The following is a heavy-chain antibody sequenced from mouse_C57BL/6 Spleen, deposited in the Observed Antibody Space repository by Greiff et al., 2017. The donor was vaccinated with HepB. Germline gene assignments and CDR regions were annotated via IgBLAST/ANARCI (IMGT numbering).Heavy chain of an antibody. CDR3: ARPLYYDYEGYYAMDY. V-gene: IGHV1-64*01. CDR2: IHPNSGST. J-gene: IGHJ4*01. Sequence: QVQLQQPGAELVKPGASVKLSCKASGYTFTSYWMHWVKQRPGQGLEWIGMIHPNSGSTNYNEKFKSKATLTVDKSSSTAYMQLSSLTSEDSAVYYCARPLYYDYEGYYAMDYWGQGTSVTVSS. CDR1: GYTFTSYW. D-gene: IGHD2-4*01.